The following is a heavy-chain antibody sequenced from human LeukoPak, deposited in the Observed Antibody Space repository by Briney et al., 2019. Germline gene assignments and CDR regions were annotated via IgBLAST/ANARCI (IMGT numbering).Heavy chain of an antibody. CDR1: GFTFSSYG. CDR3: AKVLVPMVRAPNLYYFDY. V-gene: IGHV3-30*12. D-gene: IGHD3-10*01. CDR2: ISYDGSNK. J-gene: IGHJ4*02. Sequence: GGSLRLSCAASGFTFSSYGMHWVRQAPGKGLEWVAVISYDGSNKYYADSVKGRFTISRDNSKNTLYLQMNSLRAEDTAVYYCAKVLVPMVRAPNLYYFDYWGQGTLVTVSS.